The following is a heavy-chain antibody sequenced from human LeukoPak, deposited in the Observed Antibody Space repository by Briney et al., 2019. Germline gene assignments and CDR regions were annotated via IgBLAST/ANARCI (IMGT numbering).Heavy chain of an antibody. D-gene: IGHD6-13*01. J-gene: IGHJ5*01. CDR2: IYFSGTP. CDR1: RGSIRTADYY. V-gene: IGHV4-39*01. CDR3: ARTSSWYAGAWFDS. Sequence: SETLSLTCTVSRGSIRTADYYWAWVRQPPGEGLEWLGSIYFSGTPYSNPSLKSRVAVSIDTSKNQFSLKVTSVNASDTAVYFCARTSSWYAGAWFDSWGQGILVTVSS.